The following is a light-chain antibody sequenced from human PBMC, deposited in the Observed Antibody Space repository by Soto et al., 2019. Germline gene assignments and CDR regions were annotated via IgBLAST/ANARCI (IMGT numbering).Light chain of an antibody. CDR3: QQHGSSPWT. Sequence: EIVLTQSPGTLSLSPGERATLSCRASQSVSSNYLAWYQQKPGQAPRLLIYAASSRATGIPDRFSGSGSGTDFTLTISRLEPEDFAVYFCQQHGSSPWTFGQGTKVDIK. J-gene: IGKJ1*01. V-gene: IGKV3-20*01. CDR1: QSVSSNY. CDR2: AAS.